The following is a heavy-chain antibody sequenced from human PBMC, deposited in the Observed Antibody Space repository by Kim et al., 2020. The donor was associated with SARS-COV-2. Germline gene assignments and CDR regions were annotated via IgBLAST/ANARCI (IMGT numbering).Heavy chain of an antibody. CDR1: GYTFTSYG. V-gene: IGHV1-18*01. J-gene: IGHJ6*02. CDR3: ARDPGTWELPPYYYYYGMDV. CDR2: ISAYNGNT. D-gene: IGHD1-26*01. Sequence: ASVKVSCKASGYTFTSYGISWVRQAPGQGLEWMGWISAYNGNTNYAQKLQGRVTMTTDTSTSTAYMELRSLRSDDTAVYYCARDPGTWELPPYYYYYGMDVWGQGTTVTVSS.